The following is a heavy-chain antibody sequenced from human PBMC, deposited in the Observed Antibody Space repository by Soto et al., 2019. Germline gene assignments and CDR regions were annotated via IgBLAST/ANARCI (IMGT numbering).Heavy chain of an antibody. CDR3: ARHAAGVQDYYYGMDV. CDR1: GGSISSSSYY. V-gene: IGHV4-39*01. D-gene: IGHD2-8*01. J-gene: IGHJ6*02. Sequence: PSETLSLTCTVSGGSISSSSYYWGWIRQPPGKGLEWIGSIYYSGSTYYNPSLKSRVTISVDTSKNQFSLKLSSVTAADTAVYYCARHAAGVQDYYYGMDVWGQGTTVTVSS. CDR2: IYYSGST.